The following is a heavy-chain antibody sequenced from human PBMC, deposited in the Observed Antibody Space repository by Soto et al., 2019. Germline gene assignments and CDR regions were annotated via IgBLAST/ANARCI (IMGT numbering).Heavy chain of an antibody. CDR2: IDPSDSYT. D-gene: IGHD3-22*01. CDR3: AIYDYDSSGYYGIWFDP. V-gene: IGHV5-10-1*01. Sequence: PXDSLTISCKGSGYIVTSYWITLVRQMPGKGLEWMGKIDPSDSYTNYSPSFQGHVTISADKSFSTAYLQWSSLKASDSAMYYCAIYDYDSSGYYGIWFDPWGQGTLVNV. J-gene: IGHJ5*02. CDR1: GYIVTSYW.